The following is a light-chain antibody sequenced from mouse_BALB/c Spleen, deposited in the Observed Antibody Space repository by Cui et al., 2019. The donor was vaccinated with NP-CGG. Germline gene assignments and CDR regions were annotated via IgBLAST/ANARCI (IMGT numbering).Light chain of an antibody. CDR1: TGAVPTSNY. V-gene: IGLV1*01. CDR3: ALWYSNHWV. J-gene: IGLJ1*01. CDR2: GTN. Sequence: QAVVTKESTLTTSPGETVTLTCRSSTGAVPTSNYANWVQEKPDHLFTGLIGGTNNRAPGVPARFSGSLIGDKAALTITGAQTEDEAIYFCALWYSNHWVFGGGTKLTVL.